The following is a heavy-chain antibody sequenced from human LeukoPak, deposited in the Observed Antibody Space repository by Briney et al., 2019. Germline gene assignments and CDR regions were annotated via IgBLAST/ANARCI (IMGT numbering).Heavy chain of an antibody. CDR3: AGGRTDIVVVPATLRNYYFDY. V-gene: IGHV1-2*02. D-gene: IGHD2-2*01. J-gene: IGHJ4*02. Sequence: ASVKVSCKASGYTFTGYHMHWVRQAPGQGLEWMGWINPNSGGTNYARKFQGRVTMTRDTSISTAYMELSRLRSEDTAVYYCAGGRTDIVVVPATLRNYYFDYWGQGTLVTVSS. CDR2: INPNSGGT. CDR1: GYTFTGYH.